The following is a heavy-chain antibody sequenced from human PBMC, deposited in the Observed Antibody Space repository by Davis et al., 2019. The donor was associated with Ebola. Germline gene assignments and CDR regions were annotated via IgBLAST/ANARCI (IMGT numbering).Heavy chain of an antibody. J-gene: IGHJ6*02. CDR3: ARAYYDSSGYYYKDDYSMDV. CDR1: GYTFTSYA. V-gene: IGHV1-3*01. Sequence: AASVNVSRKASGYTFTSYAMHWVRQAPGQRLEWMGWINAGNGNTKYSQKFQGRVTITRDTSASTAYMELSSLRSEDTAVYYCARAYYDSSGYYYKDDYSMDVWSQGTTVTVSS. D-gene: IGHD3-22*01. CDR2: INAGNGNT.